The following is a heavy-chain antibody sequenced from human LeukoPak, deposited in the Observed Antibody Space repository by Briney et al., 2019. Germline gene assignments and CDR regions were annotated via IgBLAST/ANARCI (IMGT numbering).Heavy chain of an antibody. J-gene: IGHJ4*02. V-gene: IGHV4-4*02. CDR3: ARYSSSQSLYFFDY. CDR2: INPGGKT. D-gene: IGHD6-13*01. CDR1: GASITTDNW. Sequence: SETLSLTCAVFGASITTDNWWSWVRQAPEKGLEWIAEINPGGKTNFNPSLKSRVIISMYTSENQFSLRLNSVTAADTAVYYCARYSSSQSLYFFDYWGQGTLVTVSS.